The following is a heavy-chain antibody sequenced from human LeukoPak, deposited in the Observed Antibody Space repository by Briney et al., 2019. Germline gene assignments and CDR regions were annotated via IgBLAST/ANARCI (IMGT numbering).Heavy chain of an antibody. Sequence: GGSLRLSCVASGFTFSSYAMSWVRQAPGKGLVWVSAISGSGGSTYYADSVKGRFTISRDNSKNTLYLQMNSLRAEDTAVYYCAKRLIYSSGGDYYYYYGMDVWGQGTTVTVSS. CDR2: ISGSGGST. D-gene: IGHD6-19*01. CDR1: GFTFSSYA. CDR3: AKRLIYSSGGDYYYYYGMDV. J-gene: IGHJ6*02. V-gene: IGHV3-23*01.